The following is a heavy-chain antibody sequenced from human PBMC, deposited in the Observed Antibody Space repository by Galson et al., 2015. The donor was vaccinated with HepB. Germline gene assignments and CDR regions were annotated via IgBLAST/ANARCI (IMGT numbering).Heavy chain of an antibody. Sequence: QSGAEVKKPGESLRISCKGSGYSFTSYWISWVRQMPGKGLEWMGRIDPSDSYTNYSPSFQGHVTISADKSISTAYLQWSSLKASDTAMYYCARHEPVGEVGATKGTRANAFDIWGQGTMVTVSS. CDR2: IDPSDSYT. D-gene: IGHD1-26*01. J-gene: IGHJ3*02. CDR3: ARHEPVGEVGATKGTRANAFDI. V-gene: IGHV5-10-1*01. CDR1: GYSFTSYW.